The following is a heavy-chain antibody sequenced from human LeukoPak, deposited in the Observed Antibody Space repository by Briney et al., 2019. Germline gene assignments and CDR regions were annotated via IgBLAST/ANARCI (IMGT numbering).Heavy chain of an antibody. V-gene: IGHV3-30*02. CDR2: IRSDETKQ. Sequence: PGGSLRLSCAASGFTFKSYGMHWVRQAPGKGLEWVAFIRSDETKQYYVDSVKGRFTISRDNSKNTLYLQMNSLRPEDTAVYYCAKGTSTSWSVDYWGQGNLVTVSS. D-gene: IGHD6-13*01. CDR1: GFTFKSYG. J-gene: IGHJ4*02. CDR3: AKGTSTSWSVDY.